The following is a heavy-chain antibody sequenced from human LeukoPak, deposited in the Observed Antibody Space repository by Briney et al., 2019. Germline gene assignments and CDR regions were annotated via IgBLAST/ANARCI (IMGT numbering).Heavy chain of an antibody. D-gene: IGHD3-3*01. V-gene: IGHV3-30*02. CDR3: AKTYYDFWGPRDYYMDV. CDR1: GFTFSSYG. CDR2: IRYDGSNK. J-gene: IGHJ6*03. Sequence: PGGSLRLSCAASGFTFSSYGMHWVRQAPGEGLERVAFIRYDGSNKYYADSVKGRFTISRDNSKNTLYLQMNTLRAEDTAVYYCAKTYYDFWGPRDYYMDVWGKGTTVTVSS.